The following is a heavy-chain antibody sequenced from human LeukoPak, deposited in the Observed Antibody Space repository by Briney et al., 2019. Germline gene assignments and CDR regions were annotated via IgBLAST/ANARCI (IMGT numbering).Heavy chain of an antibody. CDR1: GDSVSSNSAA. CDR2: TYYRSKWYN. Sequence: SQTLSLTCAISGDSVSSNSAAWNWIRQSPSRGLEWLGRTYYRSKWYNDYAVSVKSRITINPDTSKNQFSLQLNSVTPEDTAVYYCARGGVEDSSSLYYYYYYGMDVWGQGTAVTVSS. J-gene: IGHJ6*02. V-gene: IGHV6-1*01. D-gene: IGHD6-13*01. CDR3: ARGGVEDSSSLYYYYYYGMDV.